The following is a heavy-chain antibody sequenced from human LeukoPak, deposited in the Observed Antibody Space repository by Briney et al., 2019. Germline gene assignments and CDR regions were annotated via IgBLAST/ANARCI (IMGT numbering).Heavy chain of an antibody. V-gene: IGHV4-59*12. D-gene: IGHD5-24*01. CDR3: VAGAPKWLHLVY. Sequence: SETLSLTCSVSGGSMSSYYWSWIRQSPGKGLEWIGYMYYSGSSNYKSSINSSLESRVTISVDSTKKEFFLKMDSMTAADTAVYYCVAGAPKWLHLVYWGQGTLVTVAS. J-gene: IGHJ4*02. CDR2: MYYSGSS. CDR1: GGSMSSYY.